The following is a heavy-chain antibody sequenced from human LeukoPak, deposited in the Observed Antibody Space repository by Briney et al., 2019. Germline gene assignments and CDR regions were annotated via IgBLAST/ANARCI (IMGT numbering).Heavy chain of an antibody. CDR1: GGPMRNYY. CDR2: IYYTGNT. J-gene: IGHJ4*02. D-gene: IGHD2-15*01. CDR3: ARGVVSYYCDY. V-gene: IGHV4-59*01. Sequence: SETLSLTCTVSGGPMRNYYWNWIRQPPGKGLEWIGYIYYTGNTNYNPSLKSRVTISVDTSKNQFSLKLSSVTAADTAVYYCARGVVSYYCDYWGQGTLVTVSS.